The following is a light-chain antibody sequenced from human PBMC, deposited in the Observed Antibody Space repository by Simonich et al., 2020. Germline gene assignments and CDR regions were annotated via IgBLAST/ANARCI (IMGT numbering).Light chain of an antibody. V-gene: IGLV3-25*03. J-gene: IGLJ3*02. CDR2: KDS. CDR1: ALPKQY. CDR3: QSADSSGTWV. Sequence: SYELTPPPSVSVSPGQTARITCSGDALPKQYAYWYQQKPGQAPVLVIYKDSERHSGIPERCSGSSSGTTVTLTISGVQAEDEADYYCQSADSSGTWVFGGGTKLTVL.